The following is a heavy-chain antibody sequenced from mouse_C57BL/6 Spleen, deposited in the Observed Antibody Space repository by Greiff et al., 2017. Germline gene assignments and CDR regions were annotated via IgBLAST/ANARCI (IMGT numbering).Heavy chain of an antibody. V-gene: IGHV1-69*01. J-gene: IGHJ2*01. CDR2: IDPSDSYT. D-gene: IGHD1-1*01. CDR3: ARSVTTVVAPDY. Sequence: QQSCKASGYTFTSYWMHWVKQRPGQGLEWIGEIDPSDSYTNYNQKFKGKSTLTVDKSSSTAYMQLSSLTSEDSAVYYCARSVTTVVAPDYWGQGTTLTVSS. CDR1: GYTFTSYW.